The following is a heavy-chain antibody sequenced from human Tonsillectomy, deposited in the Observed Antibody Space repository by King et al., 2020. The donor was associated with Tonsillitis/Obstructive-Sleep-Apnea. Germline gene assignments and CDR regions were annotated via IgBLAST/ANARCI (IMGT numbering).Heavy chain of an antibody. Sequence: QLQESGPGLVMPSETLSLTCTVSGGSINSYYWGWIRQPPGRGLEWIGYIYYSGTTNYNSSLKSRVTISVDTPKNQFSLKLSSVTAADTAVYYCARLLPGRRLFDYWGQGTLVTVSS. CDR2: IYYSGTT. J-gene: IGHJ4*02. CDR3: ARLLPGRRLFDY. D-gene: IGHD2-15*01. V-gene: IGHV4-59*01. CDR1: GGSINSYY.